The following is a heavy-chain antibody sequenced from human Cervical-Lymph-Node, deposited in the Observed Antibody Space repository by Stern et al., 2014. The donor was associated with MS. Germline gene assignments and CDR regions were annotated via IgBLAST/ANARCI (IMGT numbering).Heavy chain of an antibody. J-gene: IGHJ6*02. V-gene: IGHV1-46*03. CDR2: INPSGGST. CDR3: ARGRYYYDSSGSLYGMDV. CDR1: GYTFTSYY. D-gene: IGHD3-22*01. Sequence: QMQLVQSGAEVKKPGASVKVSCKASGYTFTSYYMHWVRQAPGQGLEWMGIINPSGGSTSYAQKFQGRVTMTRDTSTSTVYMELSSLRSEDTAVYYCARGRYYYDSSGSLYGMDVWGQGTTVTVSS.